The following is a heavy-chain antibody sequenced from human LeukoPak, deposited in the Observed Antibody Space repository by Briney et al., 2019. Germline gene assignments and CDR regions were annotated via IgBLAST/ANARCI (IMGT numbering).Heavy chain of an antibody. D-gene: IGHD3-3*01. CDR1: GGSISSSSYY. V-gene: IGHV4-39*07. CDR3: ARVQNDFWSGYPIDY. Sequence: SETLSLTCTVSGGSISSSSYYWGWIRQPPGKGLEWIGSIYYSGSTYYNPSLKSRVTISVDTSKNQFSLKLSSVTAADTAVYYCARVQNDFWSGYPIDYWGQGTLVTVSS. CDR2: IYYSGST. J-gene: IGHJ4*02.